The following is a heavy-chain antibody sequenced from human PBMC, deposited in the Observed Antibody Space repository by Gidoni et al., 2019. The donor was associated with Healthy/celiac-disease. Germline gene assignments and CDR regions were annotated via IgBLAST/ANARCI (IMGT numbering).Heavy chain of an antibody. J-gene: IGHJ4*02. Sequence: QITLKESGPTLVSPTQTRTVTCTVAGVSLSTSGVGVGWILQPPGNALEWLALIYWDDAKRSSHSVKSRLTITKDTSKHQVVLTMTNMDPVDTATYYCAHGAGAALFDYWGQGTLVTVSS. V-gene: IGHV2-5*02. CDR1: GVSLSTSGVG. D-gene: IGHD2-15*01. CDR3: AHGAGAALFDY. CDR2: IYWDDAK.